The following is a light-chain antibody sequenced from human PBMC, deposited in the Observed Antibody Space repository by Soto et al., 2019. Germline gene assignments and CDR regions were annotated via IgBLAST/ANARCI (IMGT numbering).Light chain of an antibody. Sequence: DVQMTQAPSSLSASVGDRVTISCRASQNVNNYLNWYQQKPGKAPKLLIYAASRLQGGVPPRFSGSGSGNDFTLTISSLQPEDFATYYCQQSYSTPPFTFGQGTNLEI. CDR1: QNVNNY. J-gene: IGKJ2*01. CDR3: QQSYSTPPFT. V-gene: IGKV1-39*01. CDR2: AAS.